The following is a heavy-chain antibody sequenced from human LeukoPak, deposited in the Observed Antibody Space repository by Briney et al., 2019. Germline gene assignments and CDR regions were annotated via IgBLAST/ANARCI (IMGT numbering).Heavy chain of an antibody. J-gene: IGHJ4*02. V-gene: IGHV3-30*02. CDR1: GFTFSSYG. CDR3: AKTGEGGYYYVRYFDY. D-gene: IGHD3-22*01. CDR2: IQYDGSNK. Sequence: GGSLRLSCAASGFTFSSYGMHWVRQAPGKGLEWVAFIQYDGSNKYYADSVKGRFTISRDNSKNTLYLQMNSLRAEDTAVYYCAKTGEGGYYYVRYFDYWGQRTLVTVSS.